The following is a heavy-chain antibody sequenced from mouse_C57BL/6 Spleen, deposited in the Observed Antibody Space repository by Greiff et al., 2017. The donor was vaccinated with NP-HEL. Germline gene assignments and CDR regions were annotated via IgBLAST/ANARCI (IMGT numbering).Heavy chain of an antibody. CDR3: ARSTITTVVPYFDY. V-gene: IGHV1-85*01. CDR2: IYPRDGST. CDR1: GYTFTSYD. Sequence: VKLMESGPELVKPGASVKLSCKASGYTFTSYDINWVKQRPGQGLEWIGWIYPRDGSTKYNEKFKGKATLTVDTSSSTAYMELHSLTSEDSAVYFCARSTITTVVPYFDYWGQGTTLTVSS. D-gene: IGHD1-1*01. J-gene: IGHJ2*01.